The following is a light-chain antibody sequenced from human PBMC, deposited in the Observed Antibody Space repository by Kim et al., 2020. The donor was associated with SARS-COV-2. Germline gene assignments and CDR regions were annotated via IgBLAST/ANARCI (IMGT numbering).Light chain of an antibody. V-gene: IGKV1-12*01. J-gene: IGKJ4*01. CDR1: QDIKNW. CDR3: QQSESFPLT. Sequence: ASVGDTVPITCRASQDIKNWLAWYQQKPGTGPTLLIHDASTLESGVPSRFRGSGSETDFTLIITNLQPEDFGTYYCQQSESFPLTFGGGTKVDIK. CDR2: DAS.